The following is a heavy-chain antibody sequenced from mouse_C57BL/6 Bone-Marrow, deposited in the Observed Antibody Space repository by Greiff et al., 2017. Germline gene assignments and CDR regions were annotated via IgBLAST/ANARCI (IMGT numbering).Heavy chain of an antibody. CDR1: GFNIKDDY. Sequence: VQLQQSGAELVRPGASVKLSCTASGFNIKDDYMHWVKQRPEQGLEWIGWIDPENGDTEYASKFQGKATITADTSSNTADLQLSSLTSEDTADYYCTPTTGTHAMDYWGQGTSVTVSS. D-gene: IGHD4-1*02. CDR2: IDPENGDT. V-gene: IGHV14-4*01. J-gene: IGHJ4*01. CDR3: TPTTGTHAMDY.